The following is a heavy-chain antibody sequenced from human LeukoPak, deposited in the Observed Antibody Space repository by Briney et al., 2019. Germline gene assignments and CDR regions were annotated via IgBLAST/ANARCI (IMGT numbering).Heavy chain of an antibody. CDR2: ISYDGSNK. D-gene: IGHD1-26*01. V-gene: IGHV3-30*18. J-gene: IGHJ4*02. Sequence: GGSLRLSCAASGLTFSTYSMNWVRQAPGKGLEWVAVISYDGSNKYYADSVKGRFTISRDNSKNTLYLQMNSLRAEDTAVYYCAKEKYSGSYRYYFDYWGQGTLVTVSS. CDR1: GLTFSTYS. CDR3: AKEKYSGSYRYYFDY.